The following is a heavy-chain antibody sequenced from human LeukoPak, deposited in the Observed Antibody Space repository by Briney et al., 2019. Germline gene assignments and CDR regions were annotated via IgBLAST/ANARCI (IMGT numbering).Heavy chain of an antibody. CDR3: ARGAARLDAFDI. CDR2: IIPIFGTA. D-gene: IGHD6-6*01. J-gene: IGHJ3*02. V-gene: IGHV1-69*05. Sequence: SVKVSCKASGGTFSSYAISWVQQAPGQGLEWMGGIIPIFGTANYAQKFQGRVTITTDESTSTAYMELSSLRSEDTAVYYCARGAARLDAFDIWGQGTMVTVSS. CDR1: GGTFSSYA.